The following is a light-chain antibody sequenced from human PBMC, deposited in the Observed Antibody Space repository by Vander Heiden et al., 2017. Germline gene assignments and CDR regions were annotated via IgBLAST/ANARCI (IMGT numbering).Light chain of an antibody. CDR1: QGISNY. CDR3: QKDDRAPST. V-gene: IGKV1-27*01. CDR2: AAS. J-gene: IGKJ2*01. Sequence: DIHTAQSPSSLSASVGDRVTITCRASQGISNYLAWYQQKPGKGTKLLIYAASTLQPGVPSRFSGSGSGTDFTLTISSLQPEDAATYCCQKDDRAPSTFGQGTKLEIK.